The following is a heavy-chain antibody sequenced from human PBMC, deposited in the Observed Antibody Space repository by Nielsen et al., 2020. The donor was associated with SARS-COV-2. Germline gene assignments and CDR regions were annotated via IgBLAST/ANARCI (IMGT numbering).Heavy chain of an antibody. Sequence: VRQMPGKGLEWIGSIYYSGSTYYNPSLKSRVTISVDTSKNQFSLKLSSVTAADTAVYYCATAYVLRFSEWLLSPYGMDVWGQGTTVTVSS. CDR3: ATAYVLRFSEWLLSPYGMDV. V-gene: IGHV4-39*01. CDR2: IYYSGST. J-gene: IGHJ6*02. D-gene: IGHD3-3*01.